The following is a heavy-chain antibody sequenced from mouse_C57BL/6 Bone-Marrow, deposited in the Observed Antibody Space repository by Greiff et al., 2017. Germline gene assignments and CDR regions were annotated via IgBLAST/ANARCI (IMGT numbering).Heavy chain of an antibody. V-gene: IGHV5-4*03. CDR2: ISDGGSYT. CDR3: ARGGFITTVGLYFDY. CDR1: GFTFSSYA. J-gene: IGHJ2*01. Sequence: EVKLVESGGGLVKPGGSLKLSCAASGFTFSSYAMSWVRQTPEKRLEWVATISDGGSYTYYPDNVKGRFTISRDNAKNNLYLQMSHLKSEDTAMYYCARGGFITTVGLYFDYWGQGTTLTVSS. D-gene: IGHD1-1*01.